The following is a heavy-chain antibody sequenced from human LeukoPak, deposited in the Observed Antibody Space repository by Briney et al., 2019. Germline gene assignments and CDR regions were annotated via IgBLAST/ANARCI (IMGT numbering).Heavy chain of an antibody. CDR3: AKDPMTTVTTVDSD. CDR2: ISGSDNDT. Sequence: GGSLRLSCAASGFTFSSNAMSWVRQAPGKGLEWVSTISGSDNDTYYADSVKGRFSISRDNSKNTLYLQMTSLRAEDTAVYYCAKDPMTTVTTVDSDWGQGTLVTVSS. D-gene: IGHD4-17*01. CDR1: GFTFSSNA. J-gene: IGHJ4*02. V-gene: IGHV3-23*01.